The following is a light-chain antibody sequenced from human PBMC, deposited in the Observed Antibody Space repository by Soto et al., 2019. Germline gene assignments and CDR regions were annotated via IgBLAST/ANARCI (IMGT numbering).Light chain of an antibody. CDR3: QQYSSSPRT. J-gene: IGKJ5*01. CDR2: DAS. V-gene: IGKV3-20*01. CDR1: QTISSGF. Sequence: EIVLTQSPATLSLSPGERATLSCRASQTISSGFLAWYQQKVGQAPRLLIYDASNRATGVPDRFSGSGSGTDFSLTISRLEPEDFAVYHCQQYSSSPRTFGQGTRLENK.